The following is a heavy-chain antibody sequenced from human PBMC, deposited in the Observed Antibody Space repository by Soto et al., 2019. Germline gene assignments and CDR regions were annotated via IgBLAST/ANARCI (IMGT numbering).Heavy chain of an antibody. J-gene: IGHJ6*02. CDR1: GYTFSRYG. CDR2: IGGYNGDT. Sequence: QGQLVQSGPEVKKPGASVKVSCKTSGYTFSRYGISWVRQAPGQGLEWMGWIGGYNGDTNYAQKVQGRVTMTIDTSTYTAYMELRSLTSDDTAIYYCAKNGHPPYYYYGMDVWGQGTTVTVSS. CDR3: AKNGHPPYYYYGMDV. D-gene: IGHD2-8*01. V-gene: IGHV1-18*01.